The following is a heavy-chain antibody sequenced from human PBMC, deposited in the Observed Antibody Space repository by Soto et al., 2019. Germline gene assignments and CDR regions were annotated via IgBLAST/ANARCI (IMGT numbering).Heavy chain of an antibody. CDR3: ARYYYGSGSAGAYYYYYMDV. J-gene: IGHJ6*03. CDR2: IYYSGST. D-gene: IGHD3-10*01. CDR1: GGSISSYY. V-gene: IGHV4-59*01. Sequence: PSETLSLTCTVSGGSISSYYWSWIRQPPGKGLEWIGYIYYSGSTNYNPSLKSRVTISVDTSKNQFSLKLSSVTAADTAVYYCARYYYGSGSAGAYYYYYMDVWGKGTTVTVSS.